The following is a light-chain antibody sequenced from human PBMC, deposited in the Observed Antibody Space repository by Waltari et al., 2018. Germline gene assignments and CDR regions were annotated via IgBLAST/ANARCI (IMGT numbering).Light chain of an antibody. J-gene: IGKJ2*01. Sequence: EIVMTQSPATLPLSPGERATLSCRASQSVSSNLAWYQQKPGQAPRLLIYGVSIRVTGIPARFSGSGSGTEFTLTISSLQSEDFAVYYCQQYNNWPPYTFGQGTKLEI. CDR1: QSVSSN. CDR2: GVS. V-gene: IGKV3-15*01. CDR3: QQYNNWPPYT.